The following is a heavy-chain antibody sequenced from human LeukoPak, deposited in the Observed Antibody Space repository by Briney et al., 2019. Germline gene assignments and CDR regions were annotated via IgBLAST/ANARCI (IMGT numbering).Heavy chain of an antibody. Sequence: GGSLRLSCAASGFTFSSYSMNWVRQASGKGLEWVSYISSSSSTIYYADSVKGRFTISRDNAKNSLYLQMNSLRAEDTAVYYCARGQYQLLFGGILDAFDIWGQGTMVTVSS. D-gene: IGHD2-2*01. CDR1: GFTFSSYS. V-gene: IGHV3-48*04. CDR3: ARGQYQLLFGGILDAFDI. J-gene: IGHJ3*02. CDR2: ISSSSSTI.